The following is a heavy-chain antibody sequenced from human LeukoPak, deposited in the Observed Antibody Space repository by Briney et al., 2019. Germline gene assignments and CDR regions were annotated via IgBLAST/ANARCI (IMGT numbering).Heavy chain of an antibody. Sequence: GESLRLSCAAAGFTFSSYGMHWVRQAPGKGLEWVAVIWYDGSNKYYADSVKGRFTISRDNSKNTLYLQMNSLRAEDTAVYYCARDTYGMDVWGQGTTVTVSS. CDR2: IWYDGSNK. CDR1: GFTFSSYG. CDR3: ARDTYGMDV. V-gene: IGHV3-33*01. J-gene: IGHJ6*02.